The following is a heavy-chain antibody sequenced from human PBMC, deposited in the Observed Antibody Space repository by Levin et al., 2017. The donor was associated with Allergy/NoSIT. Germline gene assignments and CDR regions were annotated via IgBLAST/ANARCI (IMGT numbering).Heavy chain of an antibody. CDR1: GFTFSSYA. CDR2: ISGSGGST. CDR3: AKDMSSSTFDY. V-gene: IGHV3-23*01. D-gene: IGHD6-6*01. J-gene: IGHJ4*02. Sequence: GASVKVSCAASGFTFSSYAMSWVRQAPGKGLEWVSAISGSGGSTYYADSVKGRFTISRDNSKNTLYLQMNSLRAEDTAVYYCAKDMSSSTFDYWGQGTLVTVSS.